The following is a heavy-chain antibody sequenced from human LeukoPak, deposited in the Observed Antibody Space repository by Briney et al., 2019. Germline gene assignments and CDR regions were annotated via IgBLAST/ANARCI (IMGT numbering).Heavy chain of an antibody. Sequence: SETLSLTCTVTGGSISNYYWIWIRQPPGKGLEWIGYIYYSGTTKYNPSLKSRATISVDTSKNQFSLNLNSVTVADTAVYFCARGAYSSGWYLEYWGQGTLVTVSS. V-gene: IGHV4-59*01. D-gene: IGHD6-19*01. CDR2: IYYSGTT. CDR1: GGSISNYY. CDR3: ARGAYSSGWYLEY. J-gene: IGHJ4*02.